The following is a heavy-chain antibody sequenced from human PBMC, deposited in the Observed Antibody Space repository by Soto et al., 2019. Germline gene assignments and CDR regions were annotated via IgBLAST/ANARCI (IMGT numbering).Heavy chain of an antibody. Sequence: PVGSLRLSCAASGFTFSSYTMNWVRQAPGKGLEWVSSISSGSSYIYYADSMKGRFTISRDNANSSLYLQMNSLRAEDTAVYYCARDVPTYWGQGTLVTVSS. CDR2: ISSGSSYI. V-gene: IGHV3-21*01. J-gene: IGHJ4*02. CDR1: GFTFSSYT. CDR3: ARDVPTY.